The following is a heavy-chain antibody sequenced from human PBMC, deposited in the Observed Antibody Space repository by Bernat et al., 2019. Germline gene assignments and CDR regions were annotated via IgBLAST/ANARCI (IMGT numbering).Heavy chain of an antibody. D-gene: IGHD2-21*02. CDR1: GFTFGDYA. CDR2: IRSKAYGGTT. J-gene: IGHJ5*02. Sequence: EVQLVESGGGLVQPGRSLRLSCTASGFTFGDYAMSWFRQAPGKGLEWVGFIRSKAYGGTTEYAASVKGRFNISRDDSKSIAYLQMNSMKTEDTAVYYCTRVGPYCGGDCYVNWFDPWGQGTLVTVSS. CDR3: TRVGPYCGGDCYVNWFDP. V-gene: IGHV3-49*03.